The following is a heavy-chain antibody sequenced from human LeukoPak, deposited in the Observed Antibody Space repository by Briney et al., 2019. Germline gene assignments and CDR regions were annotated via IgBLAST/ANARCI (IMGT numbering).Heavy chain of an antibody. J-gene: IGHJ4*02. Sequence: GASVKVCCKPSGSSFTRNGISWVRQAPGQGLEWMAWISANSGNTNYAQNFQDRVTLTTDTSTSTAYMELRSLRSDDTAVYYCARDVNYAFDYWGQGTLVTVSS. CDR1: GSSFTRNG. V-gene: IGHV1-18*01. D-gene: IGHD3-16*01. CDR3: ARDVNYAFDY. CDR2: ISANSGNT.